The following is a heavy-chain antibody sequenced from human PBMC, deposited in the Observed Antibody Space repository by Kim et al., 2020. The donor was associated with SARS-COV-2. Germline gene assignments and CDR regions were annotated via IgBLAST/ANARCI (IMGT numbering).Heavy chain of an antibody. CDR1: GFTFSSYW. D-gene: IGHD5-12*01. CDR2: INSDGGYT. Sequence: GGSLRLSCAASGFTFSSYWMHWVRQGPGKGLVWVARINSDGGYTTYADSVKGRFTISRDNAKNTLFLQMNSLGAEDTAVYYCARGPQSGGYWRGDSWGQGTLVTVSS. V-gene: IGHV3-74*01. CDR3: ARGPQSGGYWRGDS. J-gene: IGHJ5*01.